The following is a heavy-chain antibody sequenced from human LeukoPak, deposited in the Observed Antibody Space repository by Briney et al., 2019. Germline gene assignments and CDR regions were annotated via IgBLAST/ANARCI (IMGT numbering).Heavy chain of an antibody. CDR3: AKDESQSSSYYDGFADY. CDR2: MRHDGINK. V-gene: IGHV3-30*02. J-gene: IGHJ4*02. D-gene: IGHD6-13*01. Sequence: GGSLRLSCAASGFTFSSYGMHWVRQAPGKGLEWLAYMRHDGINKYYADCVRGRFTISRDNSKNTVYLQMNSLRTEDTAVYYCAKDESQSSSYYDGFADYWGQGTLVTVSS. CDR1: GFTFSSYG.